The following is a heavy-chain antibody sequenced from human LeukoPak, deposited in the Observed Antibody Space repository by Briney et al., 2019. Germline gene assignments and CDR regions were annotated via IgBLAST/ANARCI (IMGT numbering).Heavy chain of an antibody. Sequence: SETLSLACAVYGGSFSGYYWSWIRQPPGKGLEWIGEINHSGSTNYNPSLKSRVTISVDTSKNQFSLKLSSVTAADTAVYYCASGSYYNHWGQGTLVTVSS. CDR2: INHSGST. J-gene: IGHJ4*02. CDR1: GGSFSGYY. D-gene: IGHD1-26*01. CDR3: ASGSYYNH. V-gene: IGHV4-34*01.